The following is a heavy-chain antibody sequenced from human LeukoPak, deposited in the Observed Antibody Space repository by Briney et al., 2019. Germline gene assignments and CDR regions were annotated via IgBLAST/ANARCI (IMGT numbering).Heavy chain of an antibody. CDR1: GGSFSGYY. V-gene: IGHV4-34*01. J-gene: IGHJ4*02. CDR3: ARGYRSDSYYDILTGYYRVAGKTFDY. CDR2: INHSGGT. Sequence: SETLSLTCAVYGGSFSGYYWSWIRQPPGKGLEWIGEINHSGGTNYNPSLKSRVTISVDTSKNQFSLKLSSVTAADTAVYYCARGYRSDSYYDILTGYYRVAGKTFDYWGQGTLVTVSS. D-gene: IGHD3-9*01.